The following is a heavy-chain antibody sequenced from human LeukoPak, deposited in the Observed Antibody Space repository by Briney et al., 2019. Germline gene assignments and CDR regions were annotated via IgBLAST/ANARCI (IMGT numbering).Heavy chain of an antibody. CDR2: ISGDGGVT. CDR3: AKGLSKYYDCFCY. CDR1: GFTFDDYA. J-gene: IGHJ4*02. Sequence: GGSLRLSCTASGFTFDDYAMHWVRQAPGXGLEWVSLISGDGGVTYYADSVKGRFTISRDNSKNSLYLQMNSLRTEDTALYYCAKGLSKYYDCFCYWGQGTLVTVSS. D-gene: IGHD3-16*01. V-gene: IGHV3-43*02.